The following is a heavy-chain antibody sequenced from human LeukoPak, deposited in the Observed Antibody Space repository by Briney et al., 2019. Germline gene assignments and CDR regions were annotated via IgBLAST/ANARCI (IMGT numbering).Heavy chain of an antibody. CDR3: AREDIVVVPAARAQYNWFDP. CDR1: GGSFSGYY. J-gene: IGHJ5*02. Sequence: KPSETLSLTCAVYGGSFSGYYWSWIRQPPGKGLEWIGEINHSGSTNYNPSLKSRVTISVDTSKNQFSLKLSSVTAADTAVYYCAREDIVVVPAARAQYNWFDPWGQGTLVTVSS. D-gene: IGHD2-2*01. CDR2: INHSGST. V-gene: IGHV4-34*01.